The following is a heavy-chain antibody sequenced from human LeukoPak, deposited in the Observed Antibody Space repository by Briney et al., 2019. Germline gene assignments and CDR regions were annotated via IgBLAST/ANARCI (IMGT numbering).Heavy chain of an antibody. Sequence: GGSLRLSRAASGFIFSSFSMNWVRQAPGKGLEWVSSISSSSSYIYYADSVKGRFTISRDNAKNSLYLQMNSLRAEDTAVYYCARDVAGTTWGQGTLVTVSS. CDR2: ISSSSSYI. J-gene: IGHJ4*02. D-gene: IGHD1-7*01. CDR3: ARDVAGTT. V-gene: IGHV3-21*01. CDR1: GFIFSSFS.